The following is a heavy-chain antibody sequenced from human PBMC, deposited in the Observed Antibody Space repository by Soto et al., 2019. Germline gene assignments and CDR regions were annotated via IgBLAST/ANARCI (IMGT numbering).Heavy chain of an antibody. CDR3: AIFLETPERQGDYYYYMDV. CDR2: MNPNSGNT. J-gene: IGHJ6*03. V-gene: IGHV1-8*01. CDR1: GYTFTSYD. Sequence: ASVKVSCKASGYTFTSYDINWVRQATGQGLEWMGWMNPNSGNTNYAQKFQGRVTITRNTSISTAYMELSSLRSEDTAVYYCAIFLETPERQGDYYYYMDVWGKGTTVTVSS. D-gene: IGHD1-1*01.